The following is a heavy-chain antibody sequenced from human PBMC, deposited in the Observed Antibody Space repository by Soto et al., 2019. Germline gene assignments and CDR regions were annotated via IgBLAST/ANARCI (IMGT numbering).Heavy chain of an antibody. CDR3: ARGVDTAMSDDAFDI. D-gene: IGHD5-18*01. CDR2: IIPILPIA. Sequence: QVQLVQSGAEVKKPGSSVKVSCKASGGTFSSYTISWVRQAPGQGLEWMGRIIPILPIASYAQKFEGRVTITADKSTSTAYMEVSSLRSEDTALYYCARGVDTAMSDDAFDIWGQGTMVTVSS. V-gene: IGHV1-69*02. J-gene: IGHJ3*02. CDR1: GGTFSSYT.